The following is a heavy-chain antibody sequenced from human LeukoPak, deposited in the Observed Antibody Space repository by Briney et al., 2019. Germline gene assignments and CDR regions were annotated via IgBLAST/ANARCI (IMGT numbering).Heavy chain of an antibody. J-gene: IGHJ4*02. CDR3: ARGRYYYDSSGYYRGYYFDY. CDR2: ISYDGSNK. V-gene: IGHV3-30-3*01. CDR1: GFTFSSYA. D-gene: IGHD3-22*01. Sequence: GRSLRLSCAASGFTFSSYAMHWVRQAPGKGLEWVAVISYDGSNKYYADSVKGRFTISRDNSKNTLYLQMNSLRAEDTGVYYCARGRYYYDSSGYYRGYYFDYWGQGTLVTVSS.